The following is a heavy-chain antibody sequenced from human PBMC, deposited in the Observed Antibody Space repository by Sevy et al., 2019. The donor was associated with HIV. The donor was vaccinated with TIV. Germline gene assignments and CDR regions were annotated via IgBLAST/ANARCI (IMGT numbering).Heavy chain of an antibody. J-gene: IGHJ6*02. CDR2: IYYSGST. D-gene: IGHD5-12*01. V-gene: IGHV4-61*01. CDR3: ASALSGYDSLYYYYGMDV. CDR1: GGSVSSGSYY. Sequence: SETLSLTCTVSGGSVSSGSYYWSWIRQPPGKGLEWIGYIYYSGSTNYNPSLKSRVTISVDTSKNQFSLKLSSVTAADTAVYYCASALSGYDSLYYYYGMDVWGQGTTVTVSS.